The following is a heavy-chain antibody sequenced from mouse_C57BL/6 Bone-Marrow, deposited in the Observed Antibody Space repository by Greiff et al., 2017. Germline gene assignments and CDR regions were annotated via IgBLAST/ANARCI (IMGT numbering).Heavy chain of an antibody. V-gene: IGHV1-50*01. CDR2: IDPSDSYT. CDR3: ARRKY. CDR1: GYTFTSYW. J-gene: IGHJ2*01. Sequence: QVQLQQPGAELVTPGASVKLSCKASGYTFTSYWMQWVKQRPGQGLEWIGEIDPSDSYTNYNQKFKGKATLTVDTSSSTAYMQLSSLTSEDSAVYYCARRKYWGQGTTLTVSS.